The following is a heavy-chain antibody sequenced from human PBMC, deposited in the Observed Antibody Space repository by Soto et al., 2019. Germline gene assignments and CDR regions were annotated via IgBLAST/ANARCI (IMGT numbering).Heavy chain of an antibody. CDR3: ARHLNYDFWSGYSRYYYGMDV. D-gene: IGHD3-3*01. J-gene: IGHJ6*02. CDR2: IDPSDSYT. CDR1: GYSFTSYW. Sequence: PGESLKISCKGSGYSFTSYWISWVRQMPGKGLEWMGRIDPSDSYTNYSPSFQGHATISADKSISTAYLQWSSLKASDTAMYYCARHLNYDFWSGYSRYYYGMDVWGQGTTVTVSS. V-gene: IGHV5-10-1*01.